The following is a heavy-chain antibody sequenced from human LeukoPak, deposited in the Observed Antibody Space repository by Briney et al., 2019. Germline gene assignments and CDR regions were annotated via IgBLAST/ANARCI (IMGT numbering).Heavy chain of an antibody. D-gene: IGHD6-6*01. CDR1: GFTFSSYG. CDR3: ARRAHSSSGNYFDY. Sequence: GGSLRLSCAASGFTFSSYGMHWVRQAPGQGLEWMGWINPNSGGTNYAQKFQGRVTMTRDTSISTAYMELSRLRSDDTAVYYCARRAHSSSGNYFDYWGQGTLVTASS. V-gene: IGHV1-2*02. J-gene: IGHJ4*02. CDR2: INPNSGGT.